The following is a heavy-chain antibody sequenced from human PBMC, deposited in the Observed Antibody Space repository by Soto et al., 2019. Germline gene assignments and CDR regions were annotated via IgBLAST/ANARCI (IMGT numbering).Heavy chain of an antibody. Sequence: SETLSLTCTVSGGSISSSSYYWGWIRQPPGKGLEWIGSIYYSGSTYYNPSLKSRVTISVDTSKNQFSLKLSSVTAADTAVYYCARHVRKNYDFWSGYFYYYYYMDVWGKGTTVTVSS. CDR1: GGSISSSSYY. D-gene: IGHD3-3*01. V-gene: IGHV4-39*01. CDR3: ARHVRKNYDFWSGYFYYYYYMDV. J-gene: IGHJ6*03. CDR2: IYYSGST.